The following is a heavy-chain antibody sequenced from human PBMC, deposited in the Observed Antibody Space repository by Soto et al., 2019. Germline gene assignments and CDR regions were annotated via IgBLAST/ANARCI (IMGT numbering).Heavy chain of an antibody. CDR1: GFSLRNAGLG. CDR3: ASTYSTSWYWFAP. V-gene: IGHV2-26*04. D-gene: IGHD6-13*01. Sequence: QVTVKESGPVLVKPTETLTLTCTVSGFSLRNAGLGVSWIRQPPGNALEWLAHIFSNDEKSYSISLKSRLTIYKDTSRSQLVLIMTNMDPVDTATYYCASTYSTSWYWFAPWGQGTLVTVSS. CDR2: IFSNDEK. J-gene: IGHJ5*02.